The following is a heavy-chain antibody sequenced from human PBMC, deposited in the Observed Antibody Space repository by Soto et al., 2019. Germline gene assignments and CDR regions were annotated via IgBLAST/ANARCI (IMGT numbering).Heavy chain of an antibody. CDR3: ARVWGLRWYFDL. V-gene: IGHV3-30-3*01. CDR2: ISYDGSNK. D-gene: IGHD7-27*01. Sequence: QVQLVESGGGVVQPGRSLRLSCAASGFTFSSYAMHWVRQAPGKGLEWVAVISYDGSNKYYADSVKGRFTISRDNSKNTLYLQMNSLRAEDTAAYYCARVWGLRWYFDLWGRGTLVTVSS. CDR1: GFTFSSYA. J-gene: IGHJ2*01.